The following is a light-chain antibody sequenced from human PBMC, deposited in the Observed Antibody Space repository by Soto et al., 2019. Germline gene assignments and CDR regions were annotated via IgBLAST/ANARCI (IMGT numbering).Light chain of an antibody. Sequence: IVLTQSPGTLSLSPGESATLSCRSSQSLSNNIYLAWYQQKPGQAPRLLIYRASSRATGSPDRSSGSGSGTDFTLTISRLKPEDFAVYYCQQYGSSGTFGQGTEV. J-gene: IGKJ1*01. CDR3: QQYGSSGT. CDR2: RAS. CDR1: QSLSNNIY. V-gene: IGKV3-20*01.